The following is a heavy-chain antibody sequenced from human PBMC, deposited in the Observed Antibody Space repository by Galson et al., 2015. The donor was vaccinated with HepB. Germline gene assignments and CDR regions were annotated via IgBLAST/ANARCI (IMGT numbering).Heavy chain of an antibody. CDR1: GITFSKYT. Sequence: SLRLSCAASGITFSKYTIHWVRQAPGKGLEWVAVISFDGSNKYYADSVKGRFTISRDNSKNTLFLQMNSLRVEDTAVYYCARGEGHWLPFHGWGQGTMVTVSS. J-gene: IGHJ3*01. CDR2: ISFDGSNK. D-gene: IGHD6-19*01. CDR3: ARGEGHWLPFHG. V-gene: IGHV3-30-3*01.